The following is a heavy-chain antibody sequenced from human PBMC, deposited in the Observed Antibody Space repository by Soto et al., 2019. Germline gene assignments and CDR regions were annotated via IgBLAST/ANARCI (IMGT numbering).Heavy chain of an antibody. V-gene: IGHV3-23*01. D-gene: IGHD1-26*01. CDR1: GFTFSSYA. CDR3: AKTSREGAPGHFDY. Sequence: GGSLRLSCSASGFTFSSYAMSWVRQAPGKGLEWVSALSGSGGSRYYADSVKGRFTISRDNSKNTLYLQMNSLTTEDTAVYYCAKTSREGAPGHFDYWGQGTLVTVSS. J-gene: IGHJ4*02. CDR2: LSGSGGSR.